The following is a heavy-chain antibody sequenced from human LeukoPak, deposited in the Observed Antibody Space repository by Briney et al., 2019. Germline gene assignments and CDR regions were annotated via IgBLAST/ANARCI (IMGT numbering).Heavy chain of an antibody. J-gene: IGHJ3*02. D-gene: IGHD3-9*01. V-gene: IGHV4-61*02. CDR1: GGSISSGSYY. CDR2: IYTSGST. CDR3: AREGDYDILTGYYRTFDI. Sequence: SQTLSLTCTVSGGSISSGSYYWSWIRQPAGKGLEWIGRIYTSGSTNYNPSLKSRVTISVDTSKNQFSLKLSSVTAADTAVYYCAREGDYDILTGYYRTFDIWGQGTMVTVSP.